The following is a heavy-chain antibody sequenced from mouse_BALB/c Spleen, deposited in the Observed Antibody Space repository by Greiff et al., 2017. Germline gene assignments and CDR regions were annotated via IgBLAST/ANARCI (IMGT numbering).Heavy chain of an antibody. V-gene: IGHV3-8*02. J-gene: IGHJ4*01. D-gene: IGHD1-2*01. CDR3: ARTLFITTARGSLDY. CDR1: GDSITSGY. CDR2: ISYSGST. Sequence: EVQRVESGPSLVKPSQTLSLTCSVTGDSITSGYWNWIRKFPGNKLEYMGYISYSGSTYYNPSLKSRISITRDTSKNQYYLQLNSVTTEDTATYYCARTLFITTARGSLDYWGQGTSVTVSS.